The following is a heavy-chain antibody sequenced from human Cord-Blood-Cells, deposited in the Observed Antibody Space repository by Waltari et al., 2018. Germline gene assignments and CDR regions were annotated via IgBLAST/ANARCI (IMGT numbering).Heavy chain of an antibody. CDR2: MTPNSGNT. D-gene: IGHD5-18*01. V-gene: IGHV1-8*03. CDR1: GYTFTSYD. CDR3: ARGQEEGYSYGSDAFDI. Sequence: QVQLVQSGAEVKKPGASVKVSCKASGYTFTSYDINWVRQATGQGLEWMEWMTPNSGNTGDAQKFQGRVTITRNTSISTAYRELSSLRSEDTAVYYCARGQEEGYSYGSDAFDIWGQGTMVTVSS. J-gene: IGHJ3*02.